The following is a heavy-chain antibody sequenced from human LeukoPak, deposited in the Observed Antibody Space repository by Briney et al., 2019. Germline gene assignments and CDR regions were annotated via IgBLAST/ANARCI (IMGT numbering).Heavy chain of an antibody. J-gene: IGHJ4*02. Sequence: GSVNVSCTASGYPFTRYGINWVRQAPGQGPEFMGCSSPNNGNTRYARKFHGRVTMTTDTSTSTAYMELTSLGFDDSAVYYCAREWRDCDGGCVTGHFDYWGQGTLVTVSS. CDR3: AREWRDCDGGCVTGHFDY. CDR1: GYPFTRYG. CDR2: SSPNNGNT. D-gene: IGHD2-21*01. V-gene: IGHV1-18*01.